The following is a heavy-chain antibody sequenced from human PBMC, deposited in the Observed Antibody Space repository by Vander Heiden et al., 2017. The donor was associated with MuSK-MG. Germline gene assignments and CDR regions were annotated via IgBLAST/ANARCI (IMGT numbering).Heavy chain of an antibody. CDR3: ARSIVVVIRGSDY. CDR2: ISGSGGST. J-gene: IGHJ4*02. Sequence: EVHLLESGGGLVQPGGSLRLSCAASGFTFSSYAMSWVRQAPGKGLEWVSGISGSGGSTYYADSVKGRFTISRDNSKNTLYLHMNRPRPEDTAVYYCARSIVVVIRGSDYWGQGTLVPVSS. D-gene: IGHD3-22*01. CDR1: GFTFSSYA. V-gene: IGHV3-23*01.